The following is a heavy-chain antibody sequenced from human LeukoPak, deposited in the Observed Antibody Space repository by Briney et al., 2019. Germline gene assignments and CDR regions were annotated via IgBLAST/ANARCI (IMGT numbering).Heavy chain of an antibody. D-gene: IGHD2-15*01. Sequence: GESLRISCKGSGYSFTSYWISWVRQMPGKGLEWMGRIDPSDSYTNYSPSFQGHVTISADKSISTAYLQWSSLKASDTAMYYCARDVCSGGSCYSGTFDYWGQGTLVTVSS. CDR3: ARDVCSGGSCYSGTFDY. J-gene: IGHJ4*02. V-gene: IGHV5-10-1*01. CDR1: GYSFTSYW. CDR2: IDPSDSYT.